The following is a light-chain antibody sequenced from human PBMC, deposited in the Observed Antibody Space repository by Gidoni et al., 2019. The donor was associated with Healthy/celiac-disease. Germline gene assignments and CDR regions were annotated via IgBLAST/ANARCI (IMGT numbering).Light chain of an antibody. J-gene: IGLJ2*01. CDR2: GNS. CDR3: QSYDSSLSAVV. V-gene: IGLV1-40*01. CDR1: SSNIGAGYD. Sequence: QSVLTQPPSVSGAPGQRVTISCTGSSSNIGAGYDVHWYQQLPGTAPKLLIHGNSNRPSGIPDRFSGSKSGTSGSLAITGLQAEDEADYYCQSYDSSLSAVVFGGGTKPTVL.